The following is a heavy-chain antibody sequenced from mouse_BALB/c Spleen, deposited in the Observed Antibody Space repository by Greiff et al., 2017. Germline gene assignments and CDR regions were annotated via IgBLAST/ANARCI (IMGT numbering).Heavy chain of an antibody. Sequence: VQLQESGAELMKPGASVKISCKATGYTFSSYWIEWVKQRPGHGLEWIGEILPGSGSTNYNEKFKGKATFTADTSSNTAYMQLSSLASEDSAVYYCARSAYYRYDDYWGQGTTLTVSS. CDR3: ARSAYYRYDDY. CDR2: ILPGSGST. J-gene: IGHJ2*01. V-gene: IGHV1-9*01. CDR1: GYTFSSYW. D-gene: IGHD2-14*01.